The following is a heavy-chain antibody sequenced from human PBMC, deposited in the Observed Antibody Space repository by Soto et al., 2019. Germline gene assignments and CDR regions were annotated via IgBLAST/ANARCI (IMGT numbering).Heavy chain of an antibody. D-gene: IGHD3-22*01. CDR2: INPSGGST. CDR3: ARESYYDSSGYSGDAFDI. CDR1: GYTFTSYY. J-gene: IGHJ3*02. V-gene: IGHV1-46*01. Sequence: ASVKVSCKASGYTFTSYYMHWVRQAPGQGLEWMGIINPSGGSTSYAQKLQGRVTMTRDTSTSTVYMELSSLRSEDTAVYYCARESYYDSSGYSGDAFDIWGQGTMVTVSS.